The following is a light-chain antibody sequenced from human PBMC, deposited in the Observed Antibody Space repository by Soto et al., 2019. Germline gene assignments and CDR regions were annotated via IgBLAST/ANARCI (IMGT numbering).Light chain of an antibody. CDR1: QSVSSK. Sequence: ENVMTQSLSALSVYPGEGATLSCRASQSVSSKIALYQQKPGQAPRLLIYGASTSATGIRERFSGRGCGTDFTLTISRVEPGDCGVYYCQEYDSSGTFGQGTKVDFK. V-gene: IGKV3-20*01. CDR3: QEYDSSGT. J-gene: IGKJ1*01. CDR2: GAS.